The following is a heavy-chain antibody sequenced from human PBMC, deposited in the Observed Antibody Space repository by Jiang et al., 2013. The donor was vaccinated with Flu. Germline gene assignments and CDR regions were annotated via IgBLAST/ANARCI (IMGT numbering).Heavy chain of an antibody. CDR1: GGSISSYY. Sequence: GLVKPSETLSLTCTVSGGSISSYYWSWIRQPPGKGLEWIGYIYYSGSTNYNPSLKSRVTISVDTSKNQFSLKLSSVTAADTAVYYCAREEAMAGYGSGSYIDYWGQGTLVTVSS. J-gene: IGHJ4*02. CDR2: IYYSGST. V-gene: IGHV4-59*01. D-gene: IGHD3-10*01. CDR3: AREEAMAGYGSGSYIDY.